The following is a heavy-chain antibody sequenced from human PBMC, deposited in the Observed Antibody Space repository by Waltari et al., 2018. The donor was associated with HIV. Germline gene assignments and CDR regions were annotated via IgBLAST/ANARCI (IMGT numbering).Heavy chain of an antibody. CDR1: GASFNESY. CDR3: ARGLQMTSYASGNWLWEQMLSRFFFDL. V-gene: IGHV4-34*01. Sequence: QAQLPQCGTGLLKPSEALSLNCACCGASFNESYCPWIRQSPGKGLQWMGEVGPGGNVNVLPSLRRRLSLSTDASKNQFSLTLTSVAATDTAVYFCARGLQMTSYASGNWLWEQMLSRFFFDLWGQGTRV. CDR2: VGPGGNV. D-gene: IGHD3-3*01. J-gene: IGHJ4*02.